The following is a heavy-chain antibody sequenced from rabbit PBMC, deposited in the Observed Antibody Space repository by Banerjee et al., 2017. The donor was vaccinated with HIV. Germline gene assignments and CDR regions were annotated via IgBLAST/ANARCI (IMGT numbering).Heavy chain of an antibody. Sequence: QQQLEESGGGLVKPGGTLTLTCKASGIDFSSYYYMCWVRQAPGKGLEWIGCIYAGSNGSTYYASWAKGRFTISKTSSTTVTLQMTSLTAADTATYFCASGPLAYFKLWGPGTLVTVS. CDR3: ASGPLAYFKL. CDR1: GIDFSSYYY. CDR2: IYAGSNGST. D-gene: IGHD1-1*01. J-gene: IGHJ4*01. V-gene: IGHV1S45*01.